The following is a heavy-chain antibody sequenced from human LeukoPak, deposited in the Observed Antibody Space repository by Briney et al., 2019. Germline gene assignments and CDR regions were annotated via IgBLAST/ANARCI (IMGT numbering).Heavy chain of an antibody. CDR3: AKAEDIVVVVAATSFDY. CDR2: ISGSGGST. V-gene: IGHV3-23*01. CDR1: GFTFSSNS. D-gene: IGHD2-15*01. J-gene: IGHJ4*02. Sequence: GGSLTLFCAASGFTFSSNSTSCVRLAPGKWRGFLSFISGSGGSTYYADSVKGRFTISRDNSKNTLYLQMNSLRAEDTAVYYCAKAEDIVVVVAATSFDYWGQGTLVTVSS.